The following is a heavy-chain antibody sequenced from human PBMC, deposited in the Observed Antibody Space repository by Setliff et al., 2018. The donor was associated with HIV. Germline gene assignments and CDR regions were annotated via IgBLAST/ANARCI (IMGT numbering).Heavy chain of an antibody. CDR3: ARVSQDLLGAFDI. Sequence: SETLSLTCTVSGDSINSGDYYWTWIRHHPGKGLEWIGYIYYSGSTNYNPSLKSRVIISVDSSKNQFFLKLTSVIAADTAMYYCARVSQDLLGAFDIWGQGTMVTVSS. V-gene: IGHV4-31*03. CDR2: IYYSGST. D-gene: IGHD7-27*01. J-gene: IGHJ3*02. CDR1: GDSINSGDYY.